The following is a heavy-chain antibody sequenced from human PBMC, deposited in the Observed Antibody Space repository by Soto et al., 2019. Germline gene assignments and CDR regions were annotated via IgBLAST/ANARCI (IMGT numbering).Heavy chain of an antibody. CDR1: GGSISSYY. D-gene: IGHD4-17*01. J-gene: IGHJ4*02. CDR2: IYYSGST. V-gene: IGHV4-59*01. CDR3: AREKKPYGDYDY. Sequence: QVQLQESGPGLVKPSETLSLTCTVSGGSISSYYWSWIRQPPGKGLEWIGYIYYSGSTNYNPSLNSRVTISVDTSKDHSSLKQSSVTAADTAVYYGAREKKPYGDYDYWGQGTLVTVSS.